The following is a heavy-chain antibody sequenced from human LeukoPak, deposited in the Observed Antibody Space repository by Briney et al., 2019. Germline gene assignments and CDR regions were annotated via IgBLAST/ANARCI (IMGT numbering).Heavy chain of an antibody. D-gene: IGHD5-24*01. CDR1: VYTFSSHW. Sequence: GGSLRLSCAASVYTFSSHWMSWVRQAPGKGLEWVANIKQDGSEKYYVDSVKGRFTISRDNAKNSLYLQMNSLRARDTAVYYCPPDTRRDGYAFDYWGQGTLVTVSS. J-gene: IGHJ4*02. CDR3: PPDTRRDGYAFDY. V-gene: IGHV3-7*01. CDR2: IKQDGSEK.